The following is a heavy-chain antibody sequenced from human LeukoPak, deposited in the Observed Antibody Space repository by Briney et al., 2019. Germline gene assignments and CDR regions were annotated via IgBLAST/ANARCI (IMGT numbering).Heavy chain of an antibody. CDR3: AGRTFASGSIDH. CDR2: INPSDRST. D-gene: IGHD3-16*01. J-gene: IGHJ4*02. Sequence: GASVKVSCKASGYTLTTYFMHWVRQAPGQGLEWVGIINPSDRSTSYAQKFQGRVTMTRDTSTSTVYMELSSLRSEDTAVYYCAGRTFASGSIDHWGQGTLVTVSS. CDR1: GYTLTTYF. V-gene: IGHV1-46*01.